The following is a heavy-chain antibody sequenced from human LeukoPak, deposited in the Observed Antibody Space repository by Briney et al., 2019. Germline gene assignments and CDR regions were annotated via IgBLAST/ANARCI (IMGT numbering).Heavy chain of an antibody. Sequence: GGSLRLSCAASGFTFSSYWMTWVRQAPGKGLEWVAHIKQDGTDKYYVDSVKGRFTISRDNAKNSLFLQLGSLRADDTAVYYCARASMGGRDYHLDSWGQGTLVTVSS. CDR2: IKQDGTDK. J-gene: IGHJ4*02. D-gene: IGHD4/OR15-4a*01. CDR1: GFTFSSYW. CDR3: ARASMGGRDYHLDS. V-gene: IGHV3-7*01.